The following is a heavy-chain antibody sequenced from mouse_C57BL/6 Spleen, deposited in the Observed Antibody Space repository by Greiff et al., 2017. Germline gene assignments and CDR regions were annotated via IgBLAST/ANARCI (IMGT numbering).Heavy chain of an antibody. J-gene: IGHJ4*01. Sequence: QVQLQQSGAELMKPGASVKLSCKATGYTFTGYWIEWVKQRPGHGLEWIGEILPGSGSTNYTAKFKGKATFTADTSSNTAYMQLSSLTTEDAAIYDCASMITTGYYYAMDYWGQGTSVTVSS. CDR3: ASMITTGYYYAMDY. CDR1: GYTFTGYW. V-gene: IGHV1-9*01. CDR2: ILPGSGST. D-gene: IGHD2-4*01.